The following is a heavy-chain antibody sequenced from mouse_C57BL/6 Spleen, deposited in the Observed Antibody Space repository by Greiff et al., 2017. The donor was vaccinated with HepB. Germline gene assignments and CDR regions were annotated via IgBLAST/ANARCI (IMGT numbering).Heavy chain of an antibody. CDR2: INYDGSST. J-gene: IGHJ4*01. Sequence: EVQLVESEGGLVQPGSSMKLSCTASGFTFSDYYMAWVRQVPEKGLEWVANINYDGSSTYYLDSLKSRFIISRDNAKNILYLQMSSLKSEDTATYYCARGLITTVVAGAMDYWGQGTSVTVSS. V-gene: IGHV5-16*01. CDR1: GFTFSDYY. D-gene: IGHD1-1*01. CDR3: ARGLITTVVAGAMDY.